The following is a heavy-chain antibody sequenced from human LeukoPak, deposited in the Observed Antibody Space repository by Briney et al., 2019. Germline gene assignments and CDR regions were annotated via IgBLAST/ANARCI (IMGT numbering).Heavy chain of an antibody. D-gene: IGHD6-6*01. J-gene: IGHJ4*02. V-gene: IGHV5-51*01. Sequence: GESLKISCKVSGYKFTSYWIGWVRQMPGKGLEWMGIIYPGDSDTRYSPSFQGQVTISADKSISTAYLQWSSLKASDTAMYYCARAYSRSRFDYWGQGTLVTVSS. CDR2: IYPGDSDT. CDR3: ARAYSRSRFDY. CDR1: GYKFTSYW.